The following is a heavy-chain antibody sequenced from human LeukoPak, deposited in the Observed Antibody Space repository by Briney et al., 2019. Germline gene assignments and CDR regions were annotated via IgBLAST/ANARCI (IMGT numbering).Heavy chain of an antibody. V-gene: IGHV1-58*01. J-gene: IGHJ4*02. CDR3: AAVGPKGAIVGATTVDY. D-gene: IGHD1-26*01. Sequence: SVKVSCKASGFTFTSSAVQWVRQARRQPLEWIGWIVVGSGNTNYAQKFQERVTITRDMSTSTAYMELSSPRSEDTAVYYCAAVGPKGAIVGATTVDYWGQGTLVTVSS. CDR2: IVVGSGNT. CDR1: GFTFTSSA.